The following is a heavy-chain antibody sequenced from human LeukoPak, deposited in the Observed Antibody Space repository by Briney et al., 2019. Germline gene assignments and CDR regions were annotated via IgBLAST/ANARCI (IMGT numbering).Heavy chain of an antibody. Sequence: GGSLRLSCAASGFTFSRYGMHWVRQAPGKGLEWVAVISFDGSNKYYTDSVKGRFTISRDNSKNTLYLQMNSLRAEDTAVYYCAKAANEWELLAGYFDYWGQGTLVTVSS. V-gene: IGHV3-30*18. CDR3: AKAANEWELLAGYFDY. CDR2: ISFDGSNK. CDR1: GFTFSRYG. D-gene: IGHD1-26*01. J-gene: IGHJ4*02.